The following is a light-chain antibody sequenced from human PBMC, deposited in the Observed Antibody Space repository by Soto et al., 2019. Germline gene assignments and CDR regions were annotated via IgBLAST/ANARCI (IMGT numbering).Light chain of an antibody. V-gene: IGKV3-15*01. CDR3: QQYNTWPAT. Sequence: EIVMTQSQATISVSPGARATLSSRASQGVSSNLAWYQQKPGRAPRLLIYGASTRATGIPARFSGSGSGTEFTLTISSLQSEDFAVYCCQQYNTWPATFGQGTKVDIK. J-gene: IGKJ1*01. CDR1: QGVSSN. CDR2: GAS.